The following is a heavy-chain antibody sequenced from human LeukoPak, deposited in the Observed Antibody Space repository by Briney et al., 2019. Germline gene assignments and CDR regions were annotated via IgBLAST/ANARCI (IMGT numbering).Heavy chain of an antibody. CDR2: ISYDGSNK. V-gene: IGHV3-30-3*01. D-gene: IGHD3-22*01. J-gene: IGHJ4*02. Sequence: PGGSLRLSCAASGFTFSSYAMHWLRQAPGKGLECVAVISYDGSNKYYADSVKGRFTISRDNSKNTLYLQMNSLRAVDTAVYYCARDRSGSYYYDSSGYYFDYWGQGTLVTVSS. CDR1: GFTFSSYA. CDR3: ARDRSGSYYYDSSGYYFDY.